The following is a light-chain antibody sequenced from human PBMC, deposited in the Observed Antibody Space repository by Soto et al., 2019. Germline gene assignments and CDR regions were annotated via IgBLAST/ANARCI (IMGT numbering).Light chain of an antibody. Sequence: DIVMTQSPATLSESPGERVTLSCSASQSISSNLAWYQQKPGQPPRLLIYDATSRATGIPSRFSGSGSGTEFTVRIISLQSEDFAVYFCQQYHDWPPLTFGGGTKVEIK. V-gene: IGKV3-15*01. CDR3: QQYHDWPPLT. CDR2: DAT. CDR1: QSISSN. J-gene: IGKJ4*01.